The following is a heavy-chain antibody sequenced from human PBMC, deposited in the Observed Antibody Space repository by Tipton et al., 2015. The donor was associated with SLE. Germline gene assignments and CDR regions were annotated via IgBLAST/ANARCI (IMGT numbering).Heavy chain of an antibody. V-gene: IGHV4-61*03. D-gene: IGHD3-22*01. CDR1: GGSITSGGYY. CDR2: IYYSGNT. CDR3: ARAHPINYYHSSGYYSHAFDI. J-gene: IGHJ3*02. Sequence: TLSLTCTVSGGSITSGGYYWSWIRQPPGKGLEWIGYIYYSGNTNYNPSLKSRVTISVDTSKNHFSLKLSSVTAADTAVYYCARAHPINYYHSSGYYSHAFDIWGQGTMVTVSS.